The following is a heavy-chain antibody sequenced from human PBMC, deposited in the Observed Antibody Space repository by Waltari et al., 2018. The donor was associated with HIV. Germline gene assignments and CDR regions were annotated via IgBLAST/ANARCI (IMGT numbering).Heavy chain of an antibody. CDR2: LRNKPYGGTT. CDR1: GFTLDDFA. CDR3: ARDRDDGLDV. Sequence: ELQLVESGGGLVQPGRSLRLTCIASGFTLDDFAVTWVRQAPGKGLEWVGFLRNKPYGGTTEFAASVKGRFTISRDDSKSIAFLQMNSLKAEDTAVYYCARDRDDGLDVWGQGTTVIVS. V-gene: IGHV3-49*04. J-gene: IGHJ6*02.